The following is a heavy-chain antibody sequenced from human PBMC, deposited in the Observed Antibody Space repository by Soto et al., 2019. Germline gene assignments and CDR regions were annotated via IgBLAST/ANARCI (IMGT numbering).Heavy chain of an antibody. J-gene: IGHJ5*02. CDR3: ARDRIAAAGTGTGWFDP. CDR1: GGSISSYY. Sequence: QVQLQESGPGLVKPSETLSLTCTVSGGSISSYYWSWIRQPPGKGLEWIGYIYYSGSTNYNPSLKSRVTISVDTSKNQFSLKLSSVTAADTAVYYCARDRIAAAGTGTGWFDPWGQGTLVTVSS. D-gene: IGHD6-13*01. CDR2: IYYSGST. V-gene: IGHV4-59*01.